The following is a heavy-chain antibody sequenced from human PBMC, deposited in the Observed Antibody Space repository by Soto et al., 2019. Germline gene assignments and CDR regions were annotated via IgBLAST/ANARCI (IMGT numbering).Heavy chain of an antibody. CDR2: TSNDGSNK. Sequence: GESLKISCAAFGFTFSSYGMHWVRQAPGKGLEWVAFTSNDGSNKNYADSVKGRFTIARDNSKNTLYVQMNSLRAEDTAVYFCAKAPYYGSGSYRYYYNMDVWGQGTTVTVSS. CDR3: AKAPYYGSGSYRYYYNMDV. D-gene: IGHD3-10*01. V-gene: IGHV3-30*18. J-gene: IGHJ6*02. CDR1: GFTFSSYG.